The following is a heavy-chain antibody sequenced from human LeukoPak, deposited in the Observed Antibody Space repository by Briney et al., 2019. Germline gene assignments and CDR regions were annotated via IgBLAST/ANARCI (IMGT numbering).Heavy chain of an antibody. CDR1: GFTFSSYA. CDR2: ISGSGGST. Sequence: GGSLGLSCAASGFTFSSYAMSWVRQAPGKGLEWVSAISGSGGSTYYADSVKGRFTISRDNSKNTLYLQMNSLRAEDTAVYYCARRAYYDSSGYPRNFDYWGQGTLVTVSS. D-gene: IGHD3-22*01. CDR3: ARRAYYDSSGYPRNFDY. J-gene: IGHJ4*02. V-gene: IGHV3-23*01.